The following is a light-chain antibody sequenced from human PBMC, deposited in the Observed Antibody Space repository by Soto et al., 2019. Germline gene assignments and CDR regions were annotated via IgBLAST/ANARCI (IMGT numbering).Light chain of an antibody. J-gene: IGLJ2*01. CDR1: SSNLGSNT. CDR3: AAWDDSLNGPV. V-gene: IGLV1-44*01. Sequence: QSVLTQPPSASGTPGQRVTISCSGSSSNLGSNTVNWYQQLPGTAPKLLIYSNNQRPSRVPDRFSGSKSGTSASLAISGLQSEDEGDYYCAAWDDSLNGPVFGGGTKLTVL. CDR2: SNN.